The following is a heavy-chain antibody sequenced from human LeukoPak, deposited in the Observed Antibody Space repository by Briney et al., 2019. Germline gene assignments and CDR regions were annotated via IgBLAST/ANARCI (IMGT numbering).Heavy chain of an antibody. V-gene: IGHV3-7*01. J-gene: IGHJ4*02. D-gene: IGHD5-12*01. CDR3: ARGPLASEWLRTTRFDY. CDR1: GFTFSSYW. Sequence: GGSLRLSCAASGFTFSSYWMSWVRQAPGKGLEWVANIKQDGSEKYYVDSVKGRFTISRDNAKNSLYLQMNSLRAEDTAVYYCARGPLASEWLRTTRFDYWGQGTLVTVSS. CDR2: IKQDGSEK.